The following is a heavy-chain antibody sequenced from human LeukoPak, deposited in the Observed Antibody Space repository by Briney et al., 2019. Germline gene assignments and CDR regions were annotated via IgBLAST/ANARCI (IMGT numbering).Heavy chain of an antibody. V-gene: IGHV4-61*02. CDR3: ASSAQIRTTVTLDY. CDR2: IYTSGST. CDR1: GGSISSGSYY. J-gene: IGHJ4*02. Sequence: SSQTLSLTCTVSGGSISSGSYYWSWIRQPAGKGLEWIGRIYTSGSTNYNPSLKSRVTISVDTSKNQFSLKLSSVTAADTAVYYCASSAQIRTTVTLDYWGQGTLVTVSS. D-gene: IGHD4-17*01.